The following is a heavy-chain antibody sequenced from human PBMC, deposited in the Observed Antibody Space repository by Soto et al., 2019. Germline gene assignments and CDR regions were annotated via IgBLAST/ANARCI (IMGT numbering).Heavy chain of an antibody. D-gene: IGHD3-10*01. CDR3: AKDLSGLGSAPSDY. J-gene: IGHJ4*02. Sequence: GGSLRLSCAASGFTFNNYAMSWVRQAPGKGLEWVSTMSGGGGTTYYADSVKGRFTISRDNSKNTLYLQMNSLRAEDTATYYCAKDLSGLGSAPSDYWGQGTLVTVSS. V-gene: IGHV3-23*01. CDR1: GFTFNNYA. CDR2: MSGGGGTT.